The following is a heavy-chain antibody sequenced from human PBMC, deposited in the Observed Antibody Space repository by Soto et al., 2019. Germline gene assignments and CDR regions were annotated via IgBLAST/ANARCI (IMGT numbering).Heavy chain of an antibody. CDR1: GYTFTSYA. CDR2: INAGNGNT. CDR3: ARDRGASYCSGGSCYSSAHQNWFDP. D-gene: IGHD2-15*01. V-gene: IGHV1-3*01. J-gene: IGHJ5*02. Sequence: GASVKVSCNASGYTFTSYAMHWVRQAPGQRLEWMGWINAGNGNTKYSQKFQGRVTITRDTPASTAYMELSSLRSEDTAVYYCARDRGASYCSGGSCYSSAHQNWFDPWGQGTLVTVSS.